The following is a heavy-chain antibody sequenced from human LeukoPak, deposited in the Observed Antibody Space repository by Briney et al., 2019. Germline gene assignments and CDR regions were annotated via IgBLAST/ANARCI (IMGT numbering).Heavy chain of an antibody. CDR2: IYTSGST. J-gene: IGHJ4*02. CDR1: GGSISSYY. V-gene: IGHV4-4*07. D-gene: IGHD3-3*01. Sequence: MPSETLSLTCTVSGGSISSYYWSWIRQPAGKGLEWIGRIYTSGSTNYNPSLKSRVTMSVDTSKNQFSLKLSSVTAADTAVYYCAREGYDFWSGYIDYWGQGTLVTVSS. CDR3: AREGYDFWSGYIDY.